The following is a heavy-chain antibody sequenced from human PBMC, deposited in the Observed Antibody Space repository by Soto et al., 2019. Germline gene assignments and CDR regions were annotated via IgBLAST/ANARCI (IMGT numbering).Heavy chain of an antibody. CDR1: RVTVSSNY. J-gene: IGHJ4*02. V-gene: IGHV3-53*01. CDR3: ARGPEYYYDSRGAYYFDY. D-gene: IGHD3-22*01. Sequence: GGSLRRPWAASRVTVSSNYNRWIRKATEKQLECSSAIYSGGSTYYADSVKGRFTISRDNSKNTLYLQMNSLRAEDTAVYYCARGPEYYYDSRGAYYFDYWGQGTMVTVSS. CDR2: IYSGGST.